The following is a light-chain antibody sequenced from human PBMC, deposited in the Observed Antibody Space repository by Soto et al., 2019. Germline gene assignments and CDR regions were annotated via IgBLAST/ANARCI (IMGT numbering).Light chain of an antibody. CDR2: TAS. J-gene: IGKJ2*01. CDR1: QTISTY. V-gene: IGKV1-39*01. Sequence: DIQMTQSPSSLSASVGDRVTITCRASQTISTYLNWYQQKPGKAPKLLIHTASSLQSGVPSRFSGSGSGTDFTLTISSLQPEDFATYFCQQSYSTPQTFGQGTKLDIK. CDR3: QQSYSTPQT.